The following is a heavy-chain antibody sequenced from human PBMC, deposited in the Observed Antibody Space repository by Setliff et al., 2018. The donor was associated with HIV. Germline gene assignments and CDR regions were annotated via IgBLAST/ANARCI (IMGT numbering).Heavy chain of an antibody. V-gene: IGHV4-61*02. Sequence: SETLSLTCKVSGDSISSGGYYWTWIRKPAGKGLEWIGRIYTSGSTKYNPSLKSRVTISVDTSKNQFSLKVSSVTAADTAVYYCARVARGGHSSRWYYFDYWGQGTLVTVSS. J-gene: IGHJ4*02. CDR1: GDSISSGGYY. D-gene: IGHD6-13*01. CDR3: ARVARGGHSSRWYYFDY. CDR2: IYTSGST.